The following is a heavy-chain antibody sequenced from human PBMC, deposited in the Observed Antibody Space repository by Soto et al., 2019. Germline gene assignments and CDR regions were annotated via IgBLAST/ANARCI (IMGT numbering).Heavy chain of an antibody. V-gene: IGHV4-34*01. CDR1: GGSFSGYY. CDR2: IYYSGST. J-gene: IGHJ5*02. CDR3: ARVPSP. Sequence: SETLSLTCAVYGGSFSGYYWSWIRQPPGKGLEWIGYIYYSGSTYYNPSLKSRVTISVDRSKNQFSLKLSSVTAADTAVYYCARVPSPWGQGTLVTVSS.